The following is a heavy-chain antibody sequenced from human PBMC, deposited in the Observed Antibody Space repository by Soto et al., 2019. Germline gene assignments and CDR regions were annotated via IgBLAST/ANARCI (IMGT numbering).Heavy chain of an antibody. D-gene: IGHD2-2*02. CDR2: TYPGDSDT. J-gene: IGHJ6*02. CDR3: ARSRCSSVICSTPRYYYGTDV. CDR1: GYSFTSYW. V-gene: IGHV5-51*01. Sequence: ESWKICCKGSGYSFTSYWIGWVRHMPGKGLEWMGITYPGDSDTRYSPSFQGQVTISADKSIITAYLQWSSLKASDTAMYYCARSRCSSVICSTPRYYYGTDVSDQATMLTVSS.